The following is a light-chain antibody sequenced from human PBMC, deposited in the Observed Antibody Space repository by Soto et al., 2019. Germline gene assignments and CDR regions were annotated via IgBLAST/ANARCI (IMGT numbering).Light chain of an antibody. V-gene: IGKV1-12*01. Sequence: DIQLTQSPSSLSASVGDRVTITCRASQGISSWLAWYQQIPGKAPNLLIYAASSLQSGVPSRFSGSGSGTDFTLTISGLQPEGSATYYCQQADGFPLTFGQGTRLEI. CDR2: AAS. J-gene: IGKJ5*01. CDR1: QGISSW. CDR3: QQADGFPLT.